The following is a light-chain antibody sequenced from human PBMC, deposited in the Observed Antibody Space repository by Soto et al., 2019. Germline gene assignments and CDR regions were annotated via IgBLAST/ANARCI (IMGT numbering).Light chain of an antibody. V-gene: IGKV1-5*03. J-gene: IGKJ2*01. Sequence: DIQMTQSPSTLSASVGDRVTITCRASQSMSRWLAWYQQKPGKAPKLLIYKASTLESGVPLRFSGSGSGTEFTLTSSSVQPDYSATYYCQQYSTSPYNFGQGTRLEIK. CDR1: QSMSRW. CDR3: QQYSTSPYN. CDR2: KAS.